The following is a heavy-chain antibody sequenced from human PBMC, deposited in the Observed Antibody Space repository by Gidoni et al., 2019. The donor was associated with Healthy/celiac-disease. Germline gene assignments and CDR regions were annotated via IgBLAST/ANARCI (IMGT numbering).Heavy chain of an antibody. CDR3: AALSRNWNTVDY. J-gene: IGHJ4*02. CDR2: IYYSGST. Sequence: QVQLQESGPGLVKPSQTLSLTCTVPGGSISSGGYYWSWIRQHPGKGLEWIGYIYYSGSTYYNPSLKSRVTISVDTSKNQFSLKLSSVTAADTAVYYCAALSRNWNTVDYWGQGTLVTVSS. CDR1: GGSISSGGYY. D-gene: IGHD1-1*01. V-gene: IGHV4-31*03.